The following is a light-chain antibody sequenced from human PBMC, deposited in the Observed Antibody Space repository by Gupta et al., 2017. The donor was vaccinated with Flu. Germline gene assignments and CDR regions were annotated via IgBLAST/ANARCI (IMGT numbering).Light chain of an antibody. CDR1: QSIDRW. V-gene: IGKV1-5*03. Sequence: PSTLSASVGNRVTITCRASQSIDRWLSWQQQKPGQAPTLLIYQASTLESGVPSRFSGSVSGTEFTLTSSRLQPDDFATYFCQHYDSYFRTFGQGTKVEVE. CDR3: QHYDSYFRT. CDR2: QAS. J-gene: IGKJ1*01.